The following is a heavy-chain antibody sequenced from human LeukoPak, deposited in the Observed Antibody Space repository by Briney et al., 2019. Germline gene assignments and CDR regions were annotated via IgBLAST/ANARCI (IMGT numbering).Heavy chain of an antibody. CDR1: GFIFTSYS. V-gene: IGHV3-21*01. CDR3: ARGILTGDSYYFDY. CDR2: ISGGGSYK. Sequence: EGSLRLSCAASGFIFTSYSMSWARQAPGKGLEWVSSISGGGSYKYCADSVMGRFTISRDNAKNSLYLQMNSLRAEDTAVYYCARGILTGDSYYFDYWGQGTLVTVSS. D-gene: IGHD7-27*01. J-gene: IGHJ4*02.